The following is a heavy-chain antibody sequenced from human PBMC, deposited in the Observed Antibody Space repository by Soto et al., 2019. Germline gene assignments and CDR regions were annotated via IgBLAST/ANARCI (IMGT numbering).Heavy chain of an antibody. Sequence: SETLSLTCAVSGGSISSGGYSWSWIRQPPGKGLEWIGYIYHSRSTYNNPSLKSRVTISVDRSKNQFSLKLRSVTAADTALYYCARQRTSVVTQAYFDSWGQGSLVTVSS. D-gene: IGHD2-21*02. CDR2: IYHSRST. J-gene: IGHJ4*02. V-gene: IGHV4-30-2*01. CDR1: GGSISSGGYS. CDR3: ARQRTSVVTQAYFDS.